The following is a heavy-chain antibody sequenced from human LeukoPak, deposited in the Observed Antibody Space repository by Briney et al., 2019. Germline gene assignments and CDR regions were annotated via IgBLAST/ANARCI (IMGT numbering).Heavy chain of an antibody. CDR2: ISDDGRQT. V-gene: IGHV3-30*04. CDR1: GFTFTDYA. CDR3: ARTDHTRAFDI. Sequence: GGSLRLSCAASGFTFTDYAMNWVRQAPGTGLEWVAVISDDGRQTYYADSVKGRFTVSRDNAKNTLYLQMNSLRAEDTAVYYCARTDHTRAFDIWGQGTMVTVSS. J-gene: IGHJ3*02.